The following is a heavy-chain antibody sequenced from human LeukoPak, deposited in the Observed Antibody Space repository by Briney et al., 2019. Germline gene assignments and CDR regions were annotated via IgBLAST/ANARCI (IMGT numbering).Heavy chain of an antibody. J-gene: IGHJ4*02. V-gene: IGHV1-2*06. CDR3: ARELGEYSYGPLTY. CDR1: GYTFTGYY. Sequence: ASVKVSCKASGYTFTGYYMHWVRQAPGQGLEWMGRINPNSGGTNYAQKFQGRVTMTRDTSISTAYMELSRLRSGDTAVYYCARELGEYSYGPLTYWGQGTLVTVSS. D-gene: IGHD5-18*01. CDR2: INPNSGGT.